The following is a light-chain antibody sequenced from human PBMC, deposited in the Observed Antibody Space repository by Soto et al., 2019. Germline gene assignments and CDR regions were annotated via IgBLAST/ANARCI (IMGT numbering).Light chain of an antibody. J-gene: IGKJ1*01. CDR2: GAS. Sequence: EIVLTQSPGTLSVSPGERATLSCRASQSVSSKLAWYQQKPGQAPRLLFYGASTGATGIPARFSRSGSETEITLSFSSLQFEDFAVDYCQQYNNWTGQFGQGTRVEIK. CDR3: QQYNNWTGQ. CDR1: QSVSSK. V-gene: IGKV3-15*01.